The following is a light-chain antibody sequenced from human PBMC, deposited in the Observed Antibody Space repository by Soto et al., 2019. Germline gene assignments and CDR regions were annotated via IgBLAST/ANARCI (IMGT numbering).Light chain of an antibody. CDR1: NIGSKS. CDR3: QVWDISSDHGV. J-gene: IGLJ3*02. CDR2: DDT. V-gene: IGLV3-21*02. Sequence: SSDLTQPPSVSVAPGQTARITCVGNNIGSKSVHWYQQKPGQAPVVVVYDDTDRPSGIPERFSGSNSGNTATLTISGVEVGDEADYYCQVWDISSDHGVFGGGTKVTVL.